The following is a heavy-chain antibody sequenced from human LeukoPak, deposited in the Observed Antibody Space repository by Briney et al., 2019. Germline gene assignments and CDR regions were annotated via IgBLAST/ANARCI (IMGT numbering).Heavy chain of an antibody. Sequence: SETLSLTCTVSGDSISSYYWSWIRQPPGKGLEWIGYIYYSGSTNYNPSLKSRVTISVDTSKNQFSLKLSPVIAADTAVYYCARHEGYCSSTSCYWLPIFDYWGQGTLVTVSS. CDR2: IYYSGST. CDR1: GDSISSYY. J-gene: IGHJ4*02. V-gene: IGHV4-59*08. D-gene: IGHD2-2*01. CDR3: ARHEGYCSSTSCYWLPIFDY.